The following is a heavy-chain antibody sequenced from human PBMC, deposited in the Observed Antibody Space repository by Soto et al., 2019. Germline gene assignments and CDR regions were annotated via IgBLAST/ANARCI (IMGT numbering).Heavy chain of an antibody. CDR3: ARDDIGYDSSGGGLDY. J-gene: IGHJ4*02. CDR2: INPSGGFT. CDR1: GYTFSNYH. D-gene: IGHD3-22*01. V-gene: IGHV1-46*01. Sequence: QVQLVQSGTEVKKPGASVRVSCKASGYTFSNYHMHWVRQAPGQGLEWMGLINPSGGFTDSAQKFQGRITLTTDTSTTTVYMELSSLRYEDTAVYYCARDDIGYDSSGGGLDYWGQGTLVTV.